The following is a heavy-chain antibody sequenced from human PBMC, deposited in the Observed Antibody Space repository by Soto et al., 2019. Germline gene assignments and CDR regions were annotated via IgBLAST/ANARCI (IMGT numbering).Heavy chain of an antibody. CDR1: GGSISSSSYY. CDR2: IYYSGST. Sequence: QLQLQESGPGLVKPSETLSLTCTVSGGSISSSSYYWGWIRQPPGKGLEWIGSIYYSGSTYYNPSLKSRVTISVDTSKNQFSLKLSSVTAADTAVHYCASRSGEGVMDAFDIWGQGTMVTVSS. V-gene: IGHV4-39*01. D-gene: IGHD3-16*01. CDR3: ASRSGEGVMDAFDI. J-gene: IGHJ3*02.